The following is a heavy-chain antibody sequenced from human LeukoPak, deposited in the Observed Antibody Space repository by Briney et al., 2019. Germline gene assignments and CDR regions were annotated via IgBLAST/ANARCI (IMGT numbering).Heavy chain of an antibody. J-gene: IGHJ3*02. V-gene: IGHV1-8*01. D-gene: IGHD3-22*01. CDR1: GYTFTSYD. CDR3: ARGQGGITMIVVDSDAFDI. CDR2: MNPNSGNT. Sequence: ASVKVSCKASGYTFTSYDINWVRQATGQGLEWMGWMNPNSGNTGYAQKFQGRVTMTRNTSISTAYMELSSLRYEDTAVYYCARGQGGITMIVVDSDAFDIWGQGTMVTVSS.